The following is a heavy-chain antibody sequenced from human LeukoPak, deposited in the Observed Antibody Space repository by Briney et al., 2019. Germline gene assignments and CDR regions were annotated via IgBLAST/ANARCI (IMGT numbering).Heavy chain of an antibody. Sequence: GGSLRLPCAASGFTFSNAWMSWVRQAPGKGLEWVGRIKSKTDGGTTDYAAPVKGRFTISRDDSKNTLYLQMNSLKTEDTAVYYCTTDNYYYGMDVWGKGTTVTVSS. CDR2: IKSKTDGGTT. CDR3: TTDNYYYGMDV. V-gene: IGHV3-15*01. CDR1: GFTFSNAW. J-gene: IGHJ6*04.